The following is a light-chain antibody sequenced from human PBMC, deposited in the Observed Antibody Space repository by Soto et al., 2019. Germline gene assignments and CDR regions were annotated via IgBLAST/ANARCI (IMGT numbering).Light chain of an antibody. J-gene: IGKJ1*01. CDR3: QHYYSYPWT. Sequence: DIQMTQSPSTLAASVGDRVTITCRASQSISIWLAWYQQKPGKAPNLLIYKASSLQSGVPSRFSGSGSGTEFSLTITSLHPDDFATYYCQHYYSYPWTFGQGTTVEIK. V-gene: IGKV1-5*03. CDR1: QSISIW. CDR2: KAS.